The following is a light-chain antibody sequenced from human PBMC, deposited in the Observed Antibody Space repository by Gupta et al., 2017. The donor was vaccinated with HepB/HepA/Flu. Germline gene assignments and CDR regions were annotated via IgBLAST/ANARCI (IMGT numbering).Light chain of an antibody. CDR2: DAS. J-gene: IGKJ5*01. V-gene: IGKV1-33*01. CDR1: QDISNY. CDR3: QHHENLPPLT. Sequence: DIQMTQSPSSLSASVGYRVTITCQASQDISNYLNWYQQKPGKAPKLLIYDASNWETGVPSRFSGSGYGTDFTFTISSRQQEDFATYYCQHHENLPPLTFGQGTHLEIK.